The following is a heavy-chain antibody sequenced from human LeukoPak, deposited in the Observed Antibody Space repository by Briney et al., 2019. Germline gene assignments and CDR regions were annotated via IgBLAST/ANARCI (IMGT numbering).Heavy chain of an antibody. CDR3: ARAIRYFDWVPLGGDYYMDV. J-gene: IGHJ6*03. CDR1: GFTFSSYN. CDR2: INSSSSYI. D-gene: IGHD3-9*01. V-gene: IGHV3-21*01. Sequence: GGSLRLSCAASGFTFSSYNMNWVRQAPGKGLEWVSSINSSSSYIYYADSVKGRFTISRDNAKNSLYLQMNSLRAEDTAVYYCARAIRYFDWVPLGGDYYMDVWGKGTTVTISS.